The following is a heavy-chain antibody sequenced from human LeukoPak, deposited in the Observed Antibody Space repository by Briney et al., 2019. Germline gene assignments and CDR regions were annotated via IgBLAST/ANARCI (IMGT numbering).Heavy chain of an antibody. V-gene: IGHV3-21*06. D-gene: IGHD4-23*01. Sequence: GGSLRLSCAASGFTFSSYSMSWVRQAPGKGLEWVSSISSSSTYIYYGDSVKGRFTISSDNAKNSLYLQMNSLRAEATAVYYCARAGKDYGGLFAYWGQGTLVTVSS. CDR1: GFTFSSYS. J-gene: IGHJ4*02. CDR3: ARAGKDYGGLFAY. CDR2: ISSSSTYI.